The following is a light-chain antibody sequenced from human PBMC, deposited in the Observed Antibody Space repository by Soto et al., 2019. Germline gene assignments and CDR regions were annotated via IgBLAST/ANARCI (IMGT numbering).Light chain of an antibody. V-gene: IGKV1-39*01. CDR1: QSINSF. CDR2: AAS. Sequence: DVQMTQSPSSLSASVGDRVAITCRASQSINSFLNWHQQTPGEAPKLLIYAASSLQSGVPSRFSGSGSGTEFTLTISSLQPADFATYYCQQTYSIPHTFGQGTKLEIK. J-gene: IGKJ2*01. CDR3: QQTYSIPHT.